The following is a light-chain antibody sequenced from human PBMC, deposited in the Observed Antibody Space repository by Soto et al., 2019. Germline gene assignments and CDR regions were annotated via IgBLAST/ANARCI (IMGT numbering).Light chain of an antibody. J-gene: IGLJ3*02. Sequence: QSVLTQPPSASGTPGQRVIISCSGSNSNIGTYTVNWYQQLPGTAPKLLIYTDYQRPSGVPDRFSGSKSGTSASLAISGLQSEDEADYYCASWDDRLSGGVCGGGTKLTVL. CDR1: NSNIGTYT. CDR3: ASWDDRLSGGV. CDR2: TDY. V-gene: IGLV1-44*01.